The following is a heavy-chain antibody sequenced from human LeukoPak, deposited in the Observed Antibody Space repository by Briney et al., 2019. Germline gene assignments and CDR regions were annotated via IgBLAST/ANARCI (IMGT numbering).Heavy chain of an antibody. CDR3: ARVTAYYYGSGSQYNWFDP. CDR1: GYTFTSYG. V-gene: IGHV1-18*01. D-gene: IGHD3-10*01. J-gene: IGHJ5*02. CDR2: ISAYNGNT. Sequence: ASVKVSCKASGYTFTSYGISLVRQAPGQGLEGIGWISAYNGNTNYAQKLQGRLTMTTDTSTSTAYMELRSLRSDDTAVYYCARVTAYYYGSGSQYNWFDPWGQGTLVTVSS.